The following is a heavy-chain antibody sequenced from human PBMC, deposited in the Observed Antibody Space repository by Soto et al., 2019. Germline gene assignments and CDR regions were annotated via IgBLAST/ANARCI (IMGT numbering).Heavy chain of an antibody. J-gene: IGHJ2*01. D-gene: IGHD4-17*01. V-gene: IGHV4-59*08. CDR2: IYYSGST. CDR3: ARRGGSIYGDYVYPGWYFDL. CDR1: GGSISSYY. Sequence: QVQLQESGPGLVKPSETLSLTCTVSGGSISSYYWSWIRQPPGKGLEWIGYIYYSGSTNYNPSLKSRVPMSVDTSKNQSSLKLSSVTAADTAVYYCARRGGSIYGDYVYPGWYFDLWGRGTLVTVSS.